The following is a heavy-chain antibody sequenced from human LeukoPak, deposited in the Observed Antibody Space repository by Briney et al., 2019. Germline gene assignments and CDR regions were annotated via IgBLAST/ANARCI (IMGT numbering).Heavy chain of an antibody. D-gene: IGHD4-17*01. CDR2: IYYSGTT. CDR1: GGSISSGDYY. CDR3: ARYRLYYGDYPKYYFDY. J-gene: IGHJ4*02. V-gene: IGHV4-61*08. Sequence: SETLSLTCTVSGGSISSGDYYWGWIRQPPGKGLGGMGYIYYSGTTNYNPSLKSRVTISVDTSKNQFSLNLSSVTAADTAVYYCARYRLYYGDYPKYYFDYWGQGTLVTVSS.